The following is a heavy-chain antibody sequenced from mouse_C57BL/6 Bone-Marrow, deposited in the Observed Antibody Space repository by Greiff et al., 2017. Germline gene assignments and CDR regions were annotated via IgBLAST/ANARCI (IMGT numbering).Heavy chain of an antibody. CDR1: GFSFNTYA. D-gene: IGHD2-2*01. V-gene: IGHV10-1*01. CDR3: VRDEDGDDGIDY. CDR2: IRGKSNNYAT. J-gene: IGHJ3*01. Sequence: EVQLVESGGGLVQPKGSLKLSCAASGFSFNTYAMTWVRQAPGKGLEWVARIRGKSNNYATYYADSVKDRFTISRDDSESMLYLQMNNLKTEDTDRYYCVRDEDGDDGIDYWGQGTLVTVSA.